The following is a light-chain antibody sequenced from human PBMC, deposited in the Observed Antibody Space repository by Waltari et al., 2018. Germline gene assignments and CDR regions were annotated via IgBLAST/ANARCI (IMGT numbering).Light chain of an antibody. CDR1: SSNIGSNT. Sequence: QSVLTQPPSASGTPGQRVTISCSGSSSNIGSNTVNWYQQLPGTAPKLLCYSNTQPPSGVPDRFSVSKSGNSASLAISGLQSEDEADYYCAAWDDSLNGVVFGGGTKLTVL. CDR3: AAWDDSLNGVV. V-gene: IGLV1-44*01. J-gene: IGLJ2*01. CDR2: SNT.